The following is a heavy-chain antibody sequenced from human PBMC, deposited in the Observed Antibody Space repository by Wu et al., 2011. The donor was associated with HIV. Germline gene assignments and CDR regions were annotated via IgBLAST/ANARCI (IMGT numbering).Heavy chain of an antibody. Sequence: EVKKPGSSVKVSCKASGGTFSSYAIDWVRQATGQGLEWMASMNPDSGKTGYAQKFQGRVTITKNNSISTVYMELSNLRSEDTALYYCVRRRLRVAWFDPWGQGTLVTVSS. CDR1: GGTFSSYA. V-gene: IGHV1-8*02. D-gene: IGHD3-16*01. CDR3: VRRRLRVAWFDP. J-gene: IGHJ5*02. CDR2: MNPDSGKT.